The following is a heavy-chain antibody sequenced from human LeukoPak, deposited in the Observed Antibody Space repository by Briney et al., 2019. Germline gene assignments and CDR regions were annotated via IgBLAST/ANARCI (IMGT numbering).Heavy chain of an antibody. CDR1: GGSFSGYY. V-gene: IGHV4-34*01. J-gene: IGHJ4*02. CDR3: ARGGIGGQQLVVYYFDY. CDR2: INHSGST. Sequence: SETLSLTCAVYGGSFSGYYWSWIRQPPGKGLEWIGEINHSGSTNYNPSLKSRVTISVDTSKNQFSLKLSSVTAADTAVYYCARGGIGGQQLVVYYFDYWGQGTLVTVSS. D-gene: IGHD6-13*01.